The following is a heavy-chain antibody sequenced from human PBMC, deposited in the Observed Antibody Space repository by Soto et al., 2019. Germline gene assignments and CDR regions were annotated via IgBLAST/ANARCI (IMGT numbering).Heavy chain of an antibody. V-gene: IGHV3-23*01. CDR1: GFTFTTYA. D-gene: IGHD6-13*01. CDR3: AKDWYEDY. J-gene: IGHJ4*02. CDR2: INTAGTT. Sequence: GGSLRLSCAALGFTFTTYAMTWVRQAPGKGLEWLSAINTAGTTYYADSVKGRFTISRDNAKNTPYLQMNGLRAEDTAVYYCAKDWYEDYWGQGTLVTVSS.